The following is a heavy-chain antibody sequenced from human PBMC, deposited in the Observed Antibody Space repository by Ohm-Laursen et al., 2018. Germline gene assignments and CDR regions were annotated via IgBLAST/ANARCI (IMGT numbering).Heavy chain of an antibody. CDR1: GFTMRNYW. Sequence: SLRLSCAASGFTMRNYWMSWVRQAPGKGLEWVANIKPDASEEHYVDSVKGRFTISRDNASNSVYLQMNSLRAEDTAVYYCARDPPEDSSWYADYWGQGTLVTVSP. CDR2: IKPDASEE. J-gene: IGHJ4*02. CDR3: ARDPPEDSSWYADY. V-gene: IGHV3-7*01. D-gene: IGHD6-13*01.